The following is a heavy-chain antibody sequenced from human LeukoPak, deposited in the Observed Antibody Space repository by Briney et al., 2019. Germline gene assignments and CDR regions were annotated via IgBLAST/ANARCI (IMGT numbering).Heavy chain of an antibody. Sequence: GGSLRLSCAASGFTFSNYWMHWVRQAPGKGLVWVSRINSDGSSTTSADSVKGRSTISRDNAKNTLYLQMNSLRAEDTAVYYCAKGGATVIDYWGQGTLVTVSS. CDR2: INSDGSST. D-gene: IGHD4-17*01. CDR1: GFTFSNYW. V-gene: IGHV3-74*01. J-gene: IGHJ4*02. CDR3: AKGGATVIDY.